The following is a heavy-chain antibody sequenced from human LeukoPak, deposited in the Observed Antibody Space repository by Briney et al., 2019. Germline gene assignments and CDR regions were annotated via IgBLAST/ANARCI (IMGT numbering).Heavy chain of an antibody. V-gene: IGHV3-23*01. CDR1: GFTFSSYA. J-gene: IGHJ4*02. D-gene: IGHD2-15*01. Sequence: PGGSLRLSCAASGFTFSSYAMSWVRQAPGKGLEWVSAISGSGGSTYYADSVKGRFTISRDNAKNSLYLQMNSLRAEDTAVYYCARDLGQTGGSSGGPREDYWGQGTLVTVSS. CDR2: ISGSGGST. CDR3: ARDLGQTGGSSGGPREDY.